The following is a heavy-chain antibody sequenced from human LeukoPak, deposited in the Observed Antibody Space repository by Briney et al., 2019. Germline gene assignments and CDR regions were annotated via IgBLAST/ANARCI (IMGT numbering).Heavy chain of an antibody. D-gene: IGHD4-17*01. CDR2: IKSKTDGGTT. J-gene: IGHJ3*02. CDR3: TTDYGDYYFAFDI. CDR1: GFTFSNAW. V-gene: IGHV3-15*01. Sequence: PGGSLRLSCAASGFTFSNAWMSWVRQAPGKWLEWVGRIKSKTDGGTTDYAAPVKGRFTISRDDSKNTLYLQMNSLKTEDTAVYYCTTDYGDYYFAFDIWGQGTMVTVSS.